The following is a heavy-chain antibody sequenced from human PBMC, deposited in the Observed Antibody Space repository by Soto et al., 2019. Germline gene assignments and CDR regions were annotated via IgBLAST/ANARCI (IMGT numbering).Heavy chain of an antibody. D-gene: IGHD5-18*01. Sequence: SETLSLTCTVSGGSISSYYWSWIRQPPGKGLEWIGYIYYSGSTNYNPSLKSRVTISVDTSKNQFSLKLSSVTAADTAVYYCARVRWKGYSYGLDYWGQGTLVTVSS. J-gene: IGHJ4*02. CDR1: GGSISSYY. CDR2: IYYSGST. CDR3: ARVRWKGYSYGLDY. V-gene: IGHV4-59*01.